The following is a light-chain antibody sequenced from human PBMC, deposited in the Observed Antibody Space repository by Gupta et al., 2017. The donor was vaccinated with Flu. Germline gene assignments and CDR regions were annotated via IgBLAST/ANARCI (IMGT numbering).Light chain of an antibody. V-gene: IGKV3-20*01. CDR1: QSVSSSY. CDR3: QQYGRSPFT. CDR2: DAS. Sequence: GTLSLSPGERATLSCRASQSVSSSYLAWYQQKPGQAPRLLIYDASSRATGIPERFSGSGSGTDFTLTISRLEPEDFAVYYCQQYGRSPFTFGHGTKVDI. J-gene: IGKJ3*01.